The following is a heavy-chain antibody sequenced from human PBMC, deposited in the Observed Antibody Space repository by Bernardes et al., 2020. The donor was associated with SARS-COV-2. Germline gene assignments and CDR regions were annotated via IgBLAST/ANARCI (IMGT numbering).Heavy chain of an antibody. CDR1: GYSFTGYY. CDR3: ARHGYSYALGF. Sequence: ASVKVSCKASGYSFTGYYMYWVRQAPGQGLEWMGWINPNNGATKYAPNFQDWVTITRDTSTSTAYLQWSSLKASDTAMYYCARHGYSYALGFWGQGTMVTVSS. J-gene: IGHJ3*01. V-gene: IGHV1-2*04. D-gene: IGHD5-18*01. CDR2: INPNNGAT.